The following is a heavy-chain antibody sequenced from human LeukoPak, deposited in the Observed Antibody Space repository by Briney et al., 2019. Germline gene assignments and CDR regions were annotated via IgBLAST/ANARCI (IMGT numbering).Heavy chain of an antibody. CDR2: ISGSGGST. CDR1: GFTFSSYA. Sequence: GGSLRLSCAASGFTFSSYAMSWVRQAPGKGLEWVSAISGSGGSTYYADSVKGWFTISRDNSKNTLYLQMNSLRAEDTAVYYCAKVDSYYYGSGSYERYWGQGTLVTVSS. D-gene: IGHD3-10*01. J-gene: IGHJ4*02. V-gene: IGHV3-23*01. CDR3: AKVDSYYYGSGSYERY.